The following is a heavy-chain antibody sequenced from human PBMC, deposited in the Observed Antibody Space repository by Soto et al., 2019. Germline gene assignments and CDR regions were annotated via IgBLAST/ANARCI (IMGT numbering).Heavy chain of an antibody. D-gene: IGHD3-10*01. CDR3: AKDIAAGSNWFDP. J-gene: IGHJ5*02. Sequence: PSETLSLTCAVYGGSFSGYYWTWIRQPPGKGLEWIGEINHRRSTSYNPSLKRRVTMSIDTSKNQFSLHLSSVTAADTAVYYCAKDIAAGSNWFDPWGQGTLVTVSS. CDR2: INHRRST. CDR1: GGSFSGYY. V-gene: IGHV4-34*01.